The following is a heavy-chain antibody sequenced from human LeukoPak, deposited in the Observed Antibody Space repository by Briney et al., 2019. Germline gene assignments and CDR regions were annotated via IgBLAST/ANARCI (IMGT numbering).Heavy chain of an antibody. CDR2: ISYDGSNK. V-gene: IGHV3-30*18. D-gene: IGHD4-17*01. Sequence: GRSLRLSCAASGFTFSSYGMHWVRQAPGKGLEWVAVISYDGSNKYYADSVKGRFTISRDNSKNTLYLQMNSLRAEDTAVYYCAKDSAYGDYAYYFGYWGQGTLVTVSS. CDR1: GFTFSSYG. CDR3: AKDSAYGDYAYYFGY. J-gene: IGHJ4*02.